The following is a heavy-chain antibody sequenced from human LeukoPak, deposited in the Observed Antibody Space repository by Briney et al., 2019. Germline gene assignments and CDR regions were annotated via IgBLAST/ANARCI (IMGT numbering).Heavy chain of an antibody. CDR3: AKCLLGEGSLVPYDDY. CDR1: GFTFSSYA. V-gene: IGHV3-23*01. Sequence: GGSLRLSCAASGFTFSSYAMSWVRQAPGKGLEWVSAISGSGGSTYYADSVKGRFTISRDNSKNTLYLQMNSLRAEDTAVYYCAKCLLGEGSLVPYDDYWGQGTLVTVSS. D-gene: IGHD3-10*01. CDR2: ISGSGGST. J-gene: IGHJ4*02.